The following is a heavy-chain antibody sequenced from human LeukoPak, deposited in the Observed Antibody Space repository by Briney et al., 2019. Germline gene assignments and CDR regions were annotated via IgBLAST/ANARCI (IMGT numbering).Heavy chain of an antibody. J-gene: IGHJ4*02. CDR2: ISSSGSTI. CDR3: ARSRAWELLLDY. Sequence: KTGGSLRLSCAASGFTFSDYYMSWIRQAPGKGLEWVSYISSSGSTIYYADSVKGRFTISRDNAKNSLYLQMNSLRAEDTAVYYYARSRAWELLLDYWGQGTLVTVSS. CDR1: GFTFSDYY. V-gene: IGHV3-11*01. D-gene: IGHD1-26*01.